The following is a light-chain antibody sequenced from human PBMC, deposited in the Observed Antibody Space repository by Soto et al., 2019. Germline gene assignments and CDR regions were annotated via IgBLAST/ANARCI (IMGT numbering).Light chain of an antibody. CDR2: GAS. CDR1: QSVSSSY. V-gene: IGKV3-20*01. J-gene: IGKJ2*01. CDR3: QHYCSSSYT. Sequence: EIVLTQSPGTLSLSPGERATLSCRASQSVSSSYLAWYQQKPGQAPRLLIYGASSRATGIPDRFSGSGSGTDFTLTISRLEPEDFAVYYCQHYCSSSYTFGQGTKLEIK.